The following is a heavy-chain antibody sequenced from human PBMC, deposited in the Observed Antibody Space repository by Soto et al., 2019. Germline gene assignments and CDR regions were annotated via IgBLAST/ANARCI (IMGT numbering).Heavy chain of an antibody. CDR1: GYTFTGHY. V-gene: IGHV1-2*02. CDR3: GRWRSGQIGMYY. CDR2: INPDTGAT. Sequence: ASVKVSCKTSGYTFTGHYIHWVRQAPEQGPEWMGEINPDTGATRYAQKFRGRVTMTMDTSISTVYMELRNLSPDDTAVYYCGRWRSGQIGMYYWGQGTPVTVSS. D-gene: IGHD1-26*01. J-gene: IGHJ4*01.